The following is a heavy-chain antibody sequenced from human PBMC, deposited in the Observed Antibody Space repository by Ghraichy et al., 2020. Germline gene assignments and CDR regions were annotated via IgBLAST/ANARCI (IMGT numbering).Heavy chain of an antibody. V-gene: IGHV4-59*08. CDR3: ARQGGSSGYYHVSFDY. CDR2: IYYSGST. CDR1: GGFISSYY. Sequence: SETLSLTCTVSGGFISSYYWSWIRQPPGKGLEWIGYIYYSGSTNYNPSLKSRVTISVDTSKNQFSLKLSSVTAADTAVYYCARQGGSSGYYHVSFDYWGQGTLVTVSS. D-gene: IGHD3-22*01. J-gene: IGHJ4*02.